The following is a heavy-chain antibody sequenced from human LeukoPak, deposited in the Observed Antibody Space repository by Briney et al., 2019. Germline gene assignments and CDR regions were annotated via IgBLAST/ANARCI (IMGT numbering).Heavy chain of an antibody. CDR2: ISGSGGST. Sequence: PGGSLRLSCAASGFTFSSYAMSWVRQAPGKGLEWVSAISGSGGSTYYADSVKGRFTISRDNSKNTLYLQMNSLRAEDTAVYYCVLAGLYGDPPEDYWGQGTLVTVSS. CDR3: VLAGLYGDPPEDY. J-gene: IGHJ4*02. D-gene: IGHD4-17*01. V-gene: IGHV3-23*01. CDR1: GFTFSSYA.